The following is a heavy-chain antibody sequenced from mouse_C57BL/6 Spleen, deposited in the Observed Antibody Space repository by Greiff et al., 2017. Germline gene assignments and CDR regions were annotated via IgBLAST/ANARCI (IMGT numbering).Heavy chain of an antibody. CDR2: IDPETGGT. V-gene: IGHV1-15*01. D-gene: IGHD1-1*01. Sequence: VQLQQSGASLVRPAASVTLSCKASGYTFPDYEMHWVKQTPVHGLEWIGAIDPETGGTAYNQKFKGKAILTADKSSSTAYMELRSLTSEDSAVYYCVYCGSSPFAYWGQSDLVTVSA. CDR1: GYTFPDYE. J-gene: IGHJ3*01. CDR3: VYCGSSPFAY.